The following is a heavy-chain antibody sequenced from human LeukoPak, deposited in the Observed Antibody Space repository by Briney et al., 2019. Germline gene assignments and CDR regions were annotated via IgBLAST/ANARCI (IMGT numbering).Heavy chain of an antibody. CDR3: ARSLLTIFGVANHYYYGMDV. CDR1: GYTSTSYG. D-gene: IGHD3-3*01. J-gene: IGHJ6*02. CDR2: ISAYNGNT. Sequence: ASVKVSCKASGYTSTSYGISWVRQAPGQGLEWMGWISAYNGNTNYAQKLQGRVTMTTDTSTSTAYMELRSLRSDDTAVYYCARSLLTIFGVANHYYYGMDVWGQGTTVTVSS. V-gene: IGHV1-18*01.